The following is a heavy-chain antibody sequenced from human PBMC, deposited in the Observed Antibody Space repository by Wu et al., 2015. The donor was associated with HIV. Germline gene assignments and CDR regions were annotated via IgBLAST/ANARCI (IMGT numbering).Heavy chain of an antibody. CDR2: INPSGGST. CDR1: GYTFTSYY. CDR3: ARDGAAYIAAAGRYYFDY. J-gene: IGHJ4*02. V-gene: IGHV1-46*01. D-gene: IGHD6-13*01. Sequence: QVQLVQSGAEVKKPGASVKVSCKASGYTFTSYYMHWVRQAPGQGLEWMGIINPSGGSTSYAQKFQGRVTMTRDTSTSTVYMELSSLRSEDTAVYYCARDGAAYIAAAGRYYFDYWGQGTLVTVSS.